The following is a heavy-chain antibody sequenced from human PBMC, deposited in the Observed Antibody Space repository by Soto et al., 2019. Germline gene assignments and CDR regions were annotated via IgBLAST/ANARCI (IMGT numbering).Heavy chain of an antibody. CDR1: GCSISSYY. CDR2: IYYSGST. D-gene: IGHD3-10*01. Sequence: PSETQSLTSPVSGCSISSYYWSWIRQPPGKGLEWIGYIYYSGSTNYNPSLKSRVTISVDTSKNQFSLKLSSVTAADTAVYYCARGALWFGELSCWFDPWGQGTLVTVSS. J-gene: IGHJ5*02. CDR3: ARGALWFGELSCWFDP. V-gene: IGHV4-59*01.